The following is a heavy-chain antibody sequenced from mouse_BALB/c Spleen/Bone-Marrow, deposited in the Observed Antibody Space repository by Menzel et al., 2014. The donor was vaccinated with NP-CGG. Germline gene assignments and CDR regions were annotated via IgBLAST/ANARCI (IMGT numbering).Heavy chain of an antibody. Sequence: EVQLQESGPGLVKPSQSLSLTCTVTGYSITSDYAWNWIRQFPGNKLEWMGYISYSGSTSYNPSLKSRISITRDTSKNQFFLQLNSVTTEDTATHYCARYDYDVGYFDYWGQGTTLTVSS. CDR1: GYSITSDYA. V-gene: IGHV3-2*02. CDR3: ARYDYDVGYFDY. CDR2: ISYSGST. D-gene: IGHD2-4*01. J-gene: IGHJ2*01.